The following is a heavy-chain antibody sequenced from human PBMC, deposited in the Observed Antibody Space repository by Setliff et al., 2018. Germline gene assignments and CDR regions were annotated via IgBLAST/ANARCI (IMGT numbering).Heavy chain of an antibody. CDR1: GYNFPTFW. Sequence: GESLKISCKGSGYNFPTFWIGWVRQVPGKGLEWMGIINPGDSNARYSPSFQGQVTISADKSISTAYLQWSSLKASDTAIYYCARNRPGNYLDYWGQGTLVTV. CDR2: INPGDSNA. J-gene: IGHJ4*02. V-gene: IGHV5-51*01. CDR3: ARNRPGNYLDY.